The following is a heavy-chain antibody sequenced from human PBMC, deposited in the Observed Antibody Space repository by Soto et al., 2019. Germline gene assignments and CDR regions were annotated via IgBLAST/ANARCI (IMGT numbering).Heavy chain of an antibody. CDR3: ARSGYYFPMGYYYYYYGMDV. V-gene: IGHV6-1*01. CDR1: GDXXXXXXAA. J-gene: IGHJ6*02. D-gene: IGHD3-22*01. Sequence: SQTLSLTCGISGDXXXXXXAAWHWIRQSPSRGLEWLVRTYYRSKWYNDYAVSVKSRIPINPDTSKNQFSLQLNSVTPEDTAVYYCARSGYYFPMGYYYYYYGMDVWGQGTTVTVSS. CDR2: TYYRSKWYN.